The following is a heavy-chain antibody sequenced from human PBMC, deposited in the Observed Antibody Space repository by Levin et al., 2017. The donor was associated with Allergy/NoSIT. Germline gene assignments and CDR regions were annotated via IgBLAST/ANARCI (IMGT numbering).Heavy chain of an antibody. CDR1: GFTFSSYG. Sequence: GGSLRLSCAASGFTFSSYGMHWVRQAPGKGLEWVAVISYDGSNKYYADSVKGRFTISRDNSKNTLYLQMNSLRAEDTAVYYCAKPKEYYDFWSGYQEYFQHWGQGTLVTVSS. J-gene: IGHJ1*01. CDR3: AKPKEYYDFWSGYQEYFQH. D-gene: IGHD3-3*01. V-gene: IGHV3-30*18. CDR2: ISYDGSNK.